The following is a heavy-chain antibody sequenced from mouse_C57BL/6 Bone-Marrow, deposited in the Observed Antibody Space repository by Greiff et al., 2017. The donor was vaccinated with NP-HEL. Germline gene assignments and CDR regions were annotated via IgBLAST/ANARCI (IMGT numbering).Heavy chain of an antibody. CDR2: ISSGGSYT. CDR1: GFTFSSYG. D-gene: IGHD2-10*02. V-gene: IGHV5-6*01. Sequence: EVKLVESGGDLVKPGGSLKLSCAASGFTFSSYGMSWVRQTPDKRLEWVATISSGGSYTYYPDSVKGRFTISRDNAKNTLYLQMSSLKSEDTAMYYCARQVYGKWLFAYWGQGTLVTVSA. J-gene: IGHJ3*01. CDR3: ARQVYGKWLFAY.